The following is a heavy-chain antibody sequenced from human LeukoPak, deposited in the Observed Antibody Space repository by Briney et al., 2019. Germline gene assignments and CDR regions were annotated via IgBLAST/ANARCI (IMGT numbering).Heavy chain of an antibody. V-gene: IGHV1-18*01. J-gene: IGHJ4*02. Sequence: ASVKVSCKASGYTFTSYGISWVRQATGQGLEWMGWISVYNHNTNYAQKFQGRVTVTTDTSTRTAYMELRSLRSDDTAVYYCARTNLDCKNGVCYDYWGQGTLVTVSS. CDR2: ISVYNHNT. D-gene: IGHD2-8*01. CDR3: ARTNLDCKNGVCYDY. CDR1: GYTFTSYG.